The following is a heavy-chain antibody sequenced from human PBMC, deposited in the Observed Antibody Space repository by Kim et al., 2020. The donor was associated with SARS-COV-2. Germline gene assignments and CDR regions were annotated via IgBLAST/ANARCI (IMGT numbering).Heavy chain of an antibody. Sequence: SETLSLTCAVYGGSFSGYYWSWIRQPPGKGLEWIGEINHSGSTNYNPSLKSRVTISVDTSKNQFSLKLSSVTAADTAVYYCARDLIAARPDDYWGQGTL. CDR1: GGSFSGYY. D-gene: IGHD6-6*01. V-gene: IGHV4-34*01. CDR2: INHSGST. CDR3: ARDLIAARPDDY. J-gene: IGHJ4*02.